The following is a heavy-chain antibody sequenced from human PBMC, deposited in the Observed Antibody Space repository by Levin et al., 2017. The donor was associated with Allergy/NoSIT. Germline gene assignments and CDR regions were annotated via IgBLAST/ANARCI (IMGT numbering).Heavy chain of an antibody. V-gene: IGHV3-74*03. CDR1: GFVFTNYW. CDR2: IDGEGSNT. D-gene: IGHD2-2*02. CDR3: ARDIPGSGALDY. Sequence: EASVKVSCAASGFVFTNYWMHWVRHAPGKGLMWLSRIDGEGSNTKYVDSVKGRFSISRDNPKNMLYLQINSLTAEDTGVYFCARDIPGSGALDYWGHGTLVTVSS. J-gene: IGHJ4*01.